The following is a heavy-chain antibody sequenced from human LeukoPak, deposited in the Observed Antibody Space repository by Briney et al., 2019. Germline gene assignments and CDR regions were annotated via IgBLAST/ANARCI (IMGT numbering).Heavy chain of an antibody. V-gene: IGHV3-33*01. CDR2: IWYDGSNK. Sequence: PGRSLRLSCAASGFTFSSYGMHWVRQAPGKGLEWVAVIWYDGSNKYYADSVKGRFTISRDNSKNTLYLQMNGLRADDTAVYYCATNGDYEFDFWGQGTLVTVSS. J-gene: IGHJ4*02. CDR3: ATNGDYEFDF. D-gene: IGHD4-17*01. CDR1: GFTFSSYG.